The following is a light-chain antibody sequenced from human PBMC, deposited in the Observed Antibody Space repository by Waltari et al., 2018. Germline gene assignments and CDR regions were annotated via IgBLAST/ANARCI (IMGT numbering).Light chain of an antibody. CDR2: HAS. V-gene: IGKV3-15*01. Sequence: TVVTQSPVTLSVSPGERATLSCWTTQSIGSSLAGYQQKPGQAPRLLINHASTRATGIPARFSGSGSGTEFTLTISSLQSEDFAVYYCQQYNNWPPGTFGQGTKVEV. J-gene: IGKJ1*01. CDR1: QSIGSS. CDR3: QQYNNWPPGT.